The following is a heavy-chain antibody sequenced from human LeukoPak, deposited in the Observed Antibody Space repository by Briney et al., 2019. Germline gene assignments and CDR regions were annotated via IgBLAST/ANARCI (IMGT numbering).Heavy chain of an antibody. CDR3: TRGEYFDWSQYMDV. CDR2: IRSKAYGGTT. V-gene: IGHV3-49*04. Sequence: GGSLRLSCAASGFTFSSYSMDWVRQAPGKGLEWVGFIRSKAYGGTTEHAASVKGRFTISRDDSKSIAYLQMNSLKTEDTAVYYCTRGEYFDWSQYMDVWGKGTTVTVSS. CDR1: GFTFSSYS. D-gene: IGHD3-9*01. J-gene: IGHJ6*03.